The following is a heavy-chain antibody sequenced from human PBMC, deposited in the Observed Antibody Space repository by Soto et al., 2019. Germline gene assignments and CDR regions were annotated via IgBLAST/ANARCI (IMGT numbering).Heavy chain of an antibody. J-gene: IGHJ4*02. CDR1: GFTFSSYA. V-gene: IGHV3-30-3*01. D-gene: IGHD3-22*01. CDR2: ISYDGSNK. Sequence: GGSLRLSCAASGFTFSSYAMHWVRQAPGKGLEWVAVISYDGSNKYYADSVKGRFTISRDNSKNTLYLQMNSLRAEDTAVYYCARGSEVTYYYDSRRYYPPDYCGPGPLVTVSS. CDR3: ARGSEVTYYYDSRRYYPPDY.